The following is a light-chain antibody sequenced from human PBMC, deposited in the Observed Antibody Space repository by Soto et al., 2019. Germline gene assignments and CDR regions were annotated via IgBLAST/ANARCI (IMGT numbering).Light chain of an antibody. J-gene: IGKJ4*01. CDR3: QQSYSTHRSLT. V-gene: IGKV1-39*01. CDR2: AAS. CDR1: QSISSY. Sequence: DIQMTQSPSSLSASVGDRVTITCRASQSISSYLNWYQQKPGKAPKLLIYAASSLQSWVPSRFSGSGSGTDFTLTISSLQPEDFATYYGQQSYSTHRSLTFGGGTKVDIK.